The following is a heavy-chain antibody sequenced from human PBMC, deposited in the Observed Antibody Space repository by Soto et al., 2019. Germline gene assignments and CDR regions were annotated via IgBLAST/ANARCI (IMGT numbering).Heavy chain of an antibody. V-gene: IGHV1-69*13. Sequence: RASVKVSCKASGGTFSSYAISWVRQAPGQGLEWMGGIIPIFGTANYAQKFQGRVTITADESTSTAYMELSSLRSEDTAVYYCARGDWNYDILTGYPNWGQGTLVTVSS. D-gene: IGHD3-9*01. CDR2: IIPIFGTA. J-gene: IGHJ4*02. CDR3: ARGDWNYDILTGYPN. CDR1: GGTFSSYA.